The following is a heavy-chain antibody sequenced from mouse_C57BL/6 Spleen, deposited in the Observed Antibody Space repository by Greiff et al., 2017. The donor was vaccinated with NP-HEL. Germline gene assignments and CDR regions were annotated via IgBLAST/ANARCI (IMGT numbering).Heavy chain of an antibody. CDR2: ISSGGSYT. Sequence: EVQVVESGGDLVKPGGSLKLSCAASGFTFSSYGMSWVRQTPDKRLEWVATISSGGSYTYYPDSVKGRFTISRDNAKNTLYLQMSSLKSEDTAMYYCARQDGYDAMDYWGQGTSVTVSS. D-gene: IGHD2-3*01. CDR1: GFTFSSYG. CDR3: ARQDGYDAMDY. J-gene: IGHJ4*01. V-gene: IGHV5-6*01.